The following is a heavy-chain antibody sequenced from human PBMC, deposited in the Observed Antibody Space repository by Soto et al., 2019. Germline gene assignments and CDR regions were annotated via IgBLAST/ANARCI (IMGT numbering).Heavy chain of an antibody. CDR3: ARRAPPMDV. CDR2: ISAYNGNT. J-gene: IGHJ6*02. V-gene: IGHV1-18*01. CDR1: GYTFTSSG. Sequence: QVQLVQSGAEVKKPWASVKVSCKASGYTFTSSGISWVRQAPGQGLEWMGWISAYNGNTKYAQKLQGRVTMTTDTATSPAYLELRVLRSDDTAVYYCARRAPPMDVWGQGTTVTVSS.